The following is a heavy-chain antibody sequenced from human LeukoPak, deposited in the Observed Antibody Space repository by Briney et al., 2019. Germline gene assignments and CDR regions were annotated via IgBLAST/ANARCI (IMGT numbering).Heavy chain of an antibody. CDR2: ISYSGST. J-gene: IGHJ6*03. CDR1: GGSISSNSCY. CDR3: ARRASRYYYYMDV. Sequence: SETLSLTCTVPGGSISSNSCYWGWIRQPPGKGLEWIGSISYSGSTYYNTSLKSRVTISVDTSKNQFSLKLSSVTAADTAVYYCARRASRYYYYMDVWGKGTTVTISS. V-gene: IGHV4-39*07.